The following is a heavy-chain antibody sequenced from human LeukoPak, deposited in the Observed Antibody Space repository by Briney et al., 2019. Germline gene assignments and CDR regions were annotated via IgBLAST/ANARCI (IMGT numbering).Heavy chain of an antibody. CDR1: GFTFSSYA. CDR2: ISGSGGST. Sequence: GGSLRLSCAASGFTFSSYAMSWVRQAPGKGLEWVSAISGSGGSTYYADSVKGRFTVSRDNSKNTLYLQMSTLRAEDTAVYYCAKAVTGNYIKGFDYWGQGTLVTVSS. V-gene: IGHV3-23*01. D-gene: IGHD1-7*01. CDR3: AKAVTGNYIKGFDY. J-gene: IGHJ4*02.